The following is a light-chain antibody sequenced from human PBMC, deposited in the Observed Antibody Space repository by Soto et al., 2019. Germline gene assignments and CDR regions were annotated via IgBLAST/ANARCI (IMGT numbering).Light chain of an antibody. CDR3: QQYRSWPRT. CDR1: QSVDIS. CDR2: GAS. Sequence: EIVLTQSPATLSVSPGERVILSCRASQSVDISLAWYQQKPVQAPRLLIYGASTRATDMPGTFSGRGSGTEFTLTITSLRPEDFGVYYCQQYRSWPRTFGQGTKVDIK. J-gene: IGKJ1*01. V-gene: IGKV3-15*01.